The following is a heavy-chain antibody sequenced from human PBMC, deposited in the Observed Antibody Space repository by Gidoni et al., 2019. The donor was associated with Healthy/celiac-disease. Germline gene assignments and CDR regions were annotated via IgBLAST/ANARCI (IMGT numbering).Heavy chain of an antibody. CDR2: ISYDGSNK. CDR1: GFTFSSHG. Sequence: QVQLVESGGGVVQPGRSLRLSCAASGFTFSSHGMHWVRQAPGKGLEWVAVISYDGSNKYYADSVKGQFTISRDNSKNTLYLQMNSLRAEDTAVYYCAKDRGPMVRGVYYFDYWGQGTLVTVSS. V-gene: IGHV3-30*18. D-gene: IGHD3-10*01. J-gene: IGHJ4*02. CDR3: AKDRGPMVRGVYYFDY.